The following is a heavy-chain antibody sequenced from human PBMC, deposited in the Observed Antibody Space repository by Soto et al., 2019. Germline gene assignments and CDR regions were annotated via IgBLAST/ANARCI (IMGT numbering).Heavy chain of an antibody. CDR2: IYDSGST. D-gene: IGHD3-16*01. V-gene: IGHV4-61*08. J-gene: IGHJ4*02. CDR3: VRVEAIVTTWGSDH. CDR1: GGSVSRGDYS. Sequence: WETLSLTCTVSGGSVSRGDYSWSWIRQPPGKGLEWIGEIYDSGSTNYNPSLKSRVTMSVDTAKNQLSLKLSSVTAADTAVYYCVRVEAIVTTWGSDHCGQGTMLTVYS.